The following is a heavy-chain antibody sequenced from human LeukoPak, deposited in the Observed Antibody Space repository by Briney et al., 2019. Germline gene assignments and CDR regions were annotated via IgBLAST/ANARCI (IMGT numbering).Heavy chain of an antibody. D-gene: IGHD6-13*01. CDR3: TREAAAGIDY. V-gene: IGHV3-7*01. CDR2: IKQDGSEK. J-gene: IGHJ4*02. Sequence: GGSLRLSCAASGFTFSTYWMSWVRQAPGKGLEWVANIKQDGSEKFYLDSVKGRFTISGDNAKNSLYLQMNSLRAEDTAVYFCTREAAAGIDYWGQGTLVTVSS. CDR1: GFTFSTYW.